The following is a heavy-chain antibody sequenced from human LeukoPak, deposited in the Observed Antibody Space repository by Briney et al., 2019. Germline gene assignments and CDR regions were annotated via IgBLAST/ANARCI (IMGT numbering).Heavy chain of an antibody. D-gene: IGHD6-13*01. J-gene: IGHJ6*02. CDR2: IYYSVSA. CDR1: VGSICSYY. CDR3: ARESVGYSSSWYGGGPYYYGMDV. Sequence: SETLSLTCILSVGSICSYYWSWIRQPPRKGLEWIGYIYYSVSANYNPSLKSRVTISVDTSKNQFSLKLSSVTAADTAVYYCARESVGYSSSWYGGGPYYYGMDVWGQGTTVTVSS. V-gene: IGHV4-59*01.